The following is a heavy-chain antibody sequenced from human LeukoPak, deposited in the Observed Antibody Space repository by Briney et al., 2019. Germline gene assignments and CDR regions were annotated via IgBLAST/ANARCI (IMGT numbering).Heavy chain of an antibody. V-gene: IGHV4-38-2*02. Sequence: SETLSLTCTVSGYSISSAFYWGWIRQPPGKGLEWIGGIDHSGNTHYNPSLKNRVTVSADTSKNEFSLKLRSVTATDTAVYYCARVPHSVEGSMKAVFIHYFDYWGQGSLVTVSS. CDR1: GYSISSAFY. J-gene: IGHJ4*02. D-gene: IGHD3-22*01. CDR2: IDHSGNT. CDR3: ARVPHSVEGSMKAVFIHYFDY.